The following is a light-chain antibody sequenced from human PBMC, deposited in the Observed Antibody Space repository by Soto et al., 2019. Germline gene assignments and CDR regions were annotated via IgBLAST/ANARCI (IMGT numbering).Light chain of an antibody. J-gene: IGLJ1*01. CDR1: SSDVGGYNY. CDR2: EVS. V-gene: IGLV2-14*01. CDR3: SSSTSSSTLV. Sequence: QSALTQPASVSGSPGQSITISCTGTSSDVGGYNYVSWYQQHPGKAPKLMIYEVSNRPSGVSNRFSGSKSGNTASLTISGLQAEDEADYFCSSSTSSSTLVFGTVTQLTVL.